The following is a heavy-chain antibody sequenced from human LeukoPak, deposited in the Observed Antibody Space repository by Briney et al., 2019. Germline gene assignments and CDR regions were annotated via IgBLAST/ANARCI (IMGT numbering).Heavy chain of an antibody. CDR1: GYTFTSYG. V-gene: IGHV1-18*01. CDR2: ISGYNGNT. D-gene: IGHD5-18*01. CDR3: ARGYSYGSDYYYGMDV. Sequence: GASLKVSCKASGYTFTSYGVSWVRQAPGQGLEWMGWISGYNGNTKYAQKVQGRVTMTTDTSTGTAYMELRSLRSDDTAVYYCARGYSYGSDYYYGMDVWGQGTTVTVSS. J-gene: IGHJ6*02.